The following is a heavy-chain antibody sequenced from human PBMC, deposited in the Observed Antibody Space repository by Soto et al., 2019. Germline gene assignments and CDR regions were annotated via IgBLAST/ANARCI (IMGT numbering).Heavy chain of an antibody. V-gene: IGHV3-23*01. Sequence: PGGSLRLSCAASGFTFSSYAMSWVRQAPGKGLEWVSAISGSGGGTYYADSVKGRFTISRDNSKNTLYLQMNSLRAEDTAVYYCAKRSHYYYGMDVWGQGTTVTVSS. CDR3: AKRSHYYYGMDV. CDR1: GFTFSSYA. J-gene: IGHJ6*02. CDR2: ISGSGGGT.